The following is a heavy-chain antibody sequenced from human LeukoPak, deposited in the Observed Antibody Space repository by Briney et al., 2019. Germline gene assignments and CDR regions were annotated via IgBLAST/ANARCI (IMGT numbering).Heavy chain of an antibody. CDR1: GGSISSYY. V-gene: IGHV4-59*13. CDR2: IYYSGST. D-gene: IGHD6-19*01. CDR3: ARDPSAIAVAGIPRYMDV. J-gene: IGHJ6*03. Sequence: SETLSLTCTVSGGSISSYYWSWIRQPPGKGLEWIGYIYYSGSTKYNPALKSRVTISIDSSKNQFSLNLSSVTAADTAVYYCARDPSAIAVAGIPRYMDVWGKGTTVTVSS.